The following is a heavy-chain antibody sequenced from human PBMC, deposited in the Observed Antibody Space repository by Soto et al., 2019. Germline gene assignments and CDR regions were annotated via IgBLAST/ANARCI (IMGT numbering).Heavy chain of an antibody. V-gene: IGHV3-30*18. CDR3: AKGPAIVLVPAAMNYYYGMDA. Sequence: QVQLVESGGGVVQPGRSLRLSCAASGFTFSSYGMHWVRQAPGKGLEWVAVISYDGSNKYYADSVKGRFTISRDNSKNALYLQKNSLRAEDTAVYYCAKGPAIVLVPAAMNYYYGMDAWGQGTTVTVSS. CDR1: GFTFSSYG. D-gene: IGHD2-2*01. J-gene: IGHJ6*02. CDR2: ISYDGSNK.